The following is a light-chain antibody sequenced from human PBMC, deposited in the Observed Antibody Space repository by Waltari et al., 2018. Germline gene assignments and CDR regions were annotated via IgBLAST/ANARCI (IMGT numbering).Light chain of an antibody. CDR1: QSVSLSQ. J-gene: IGKJ1*01. Sequence: EIVLTPSPGPLSLSPGERATLSCRASQSVSLSQLAWYHQKPGQAPRVLIHGASNRATGIPDRFSGSGSGTDFTLTISRLEPEDFAVYYCQQYGSSPWTFGQGTKVEIK. V-gene: IGKV3-20*01. CDR3: QQYGSSPWT. CDR2: GAS.